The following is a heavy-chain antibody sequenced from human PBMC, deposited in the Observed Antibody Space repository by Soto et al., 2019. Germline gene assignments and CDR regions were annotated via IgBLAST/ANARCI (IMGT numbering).Heavy chain of an antibody. CDR2: INPNSVAS. Sequence: ASVNVSSTSSGYSFTSYYIHWLRHAPVQGLEWMGGINPNSVASNYAQKFQGMVTMTRDTSISTAYLDLSRLRSDDTAVYYCARYCSSTSCQFDPWGQGTLVTVSS. J-gene: IGHJ5*02. CDR3: ARYCSSTSCQFDP. CDR1: GYSFTSYY. D-gene: IGHD2-2*01. V-gene: IGHV1-2*02.